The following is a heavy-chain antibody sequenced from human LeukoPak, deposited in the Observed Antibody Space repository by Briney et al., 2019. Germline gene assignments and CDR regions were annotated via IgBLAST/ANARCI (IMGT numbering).Heavy chain of an antibody. V-gene: IGHV4-59*01. Sequence: PSETLSLTCTVSGGSISSYYWSWIRQPPGKGLERIGYIYYSGSTNYNPSLKSRVTISVDTSKNQFSLKLSSVTAADTAVYYCARVARNWNDVGGWFDPWGQGTLVTVSS. D-gene: IGHD1-1*01. CDR1: GGSISSYY. CDR2: IYYSGST. J-gene: IGHJ5*02. CDR3: ARVARNWNDVGGWFDP.